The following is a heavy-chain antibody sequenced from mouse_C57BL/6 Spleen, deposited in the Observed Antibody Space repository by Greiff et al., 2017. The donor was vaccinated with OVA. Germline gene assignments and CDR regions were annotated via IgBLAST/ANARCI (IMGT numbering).Heavy chain of an antibody. D-gene: IGHD4-1*01. J-gene: IGHJ2*01. V-gene: IGHV5-9-1*02. Sequence: EVHLVESGEGLVKPGGSLKLSCAASGFTFSSYAMSWVRQTPEKRLEWVAYISSGGDYIYYADTVKGRFTISRDNARNTLYLQMSSLKSEDTAMYYCTRVATGTGFDYWGQGTTLTVSS. CDR2: ISSGGDYI. CDR3: TRVATGTGFDY. CDR1: GFTFSSYA.